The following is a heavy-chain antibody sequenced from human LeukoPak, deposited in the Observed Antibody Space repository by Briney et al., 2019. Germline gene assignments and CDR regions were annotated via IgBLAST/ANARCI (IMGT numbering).Heavy chain of an antibody. J-gene: IGHJ4*02. CDR3: ARDPSIADHFDY. Sequence: GGSLRLACAAYGFTFSSHWMSWVHQARGKGLEWVANIKQDGSEKYYVDSVTRRFTISRDNAKNSLYLQMNSLRAEDTAVYYCARDPSIADHFDYWGQGTLVTVSS. CDR1: GFTFSSHW. CDR2: IKQDGSEK. D-gene: IGHD2/OR15-2a*01. V-gene: IGHV3-7*03.